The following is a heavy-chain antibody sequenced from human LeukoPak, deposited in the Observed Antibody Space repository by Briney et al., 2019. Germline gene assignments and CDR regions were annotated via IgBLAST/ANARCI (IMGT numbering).Heavy chain of an antibody. CDR1: GGTFSSYA. CDR2: IIPIFGTA. Sequence: SVKVSCKASGGTFSSYAISWVRQAPGQGLEWMGGIIPIFGTANYAQKFQGRVTITADESTSTAYMELSSLRSEDTAVYYCARALAYYDSSGPFDYWGQGTLVTVSS. V-gene: IGHV1-69*13. J-gene: IGHJ4*02. CDR3: ARALAYYDSSGPFDY. D-gene: IGHD3-22*01.